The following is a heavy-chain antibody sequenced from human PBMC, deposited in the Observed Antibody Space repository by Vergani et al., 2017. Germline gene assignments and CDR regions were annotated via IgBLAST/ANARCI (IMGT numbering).Heavy chain of an antibody. CDR2: INLNSGGT. CDR1: GYTFTGYY. D-gene: IGHD1-26*01. J-gene: IGHJ3*02. CDR3: AXMERELLSGKAFDI. V-gene: IGHV1-2*02. Sequence: QVQLVQSGAEVKKPGASVKVSCKASGYTFTGYYMHWVRQAPGQGLEWMGWINLNSGGTNYAQKFQGRVTMTRDTSISTAYMGLSRLRSDDTAVYYCAXMERELLSGKAFDIWGQGTMVTVSS.